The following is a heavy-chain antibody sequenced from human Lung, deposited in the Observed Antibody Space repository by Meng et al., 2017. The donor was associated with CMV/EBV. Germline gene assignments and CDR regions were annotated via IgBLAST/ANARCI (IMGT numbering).Heavy chain of an antibody. CDR3: ARGPLARDPPTYSSSWDATAYYGMDF. D-gene: IGHD6-13*01. V-gene: IGHV1-18*01. CDR2: INPYNGNT. J-gene: IGHJ6*02. Sequence: ASVKVSRKASGYTFTTYGVSWVRQAPGQGLEWVGWINPYNGNTLYAQNFQGRVTVTTNTSTTTACMELRSLRSDDTAVYYCARGPLARDPPTYSSSWDATAYYGMDFWGQGTTVTVSS. CDR1: GYTFTTYG.